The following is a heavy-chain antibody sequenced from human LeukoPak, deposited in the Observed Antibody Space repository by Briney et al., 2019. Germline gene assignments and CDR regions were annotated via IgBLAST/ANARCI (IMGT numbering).Heavy chain of an antibody. CDR2: IYSGGST. CDR1: GFTVSSNY. Sequence: GGSLRLSCAASGFTVSSNYMSWVRQAPGKGLEWVSVIYSGGSTYYADSVKGRFTISRDNSKNTLYLQMNSLRAEDTAVYYCAKGRWARAFDIWGQGTMVTVSS. V-gene: IGHV3-53*01. CDR3: AKGRWARAFDI. D-gene: IGHD1-26*01. J-gene: IGHJ3*02.